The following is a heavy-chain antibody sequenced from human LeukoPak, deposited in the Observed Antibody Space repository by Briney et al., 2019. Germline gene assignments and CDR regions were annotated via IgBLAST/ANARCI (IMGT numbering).Heavy chain of an antibody. V-gene: IGHV3-7*03. D-gene: IGHD2/OR15-2a*01. J-gene: IGHJ4*02. Sequence: GGSLRLSCVASGFTFTVYWVNWVRQPPGKGLEWVANIKHDGTEKNYVDSVKGRFTIYRDNAENTLYLQMNSLRAEDTAVYYCVRDIYVDYWGQGAMVTVS. CDR2: IKHDGTEK. CDR1: GFTFTVYW. CDR3: VRDIYVDY.